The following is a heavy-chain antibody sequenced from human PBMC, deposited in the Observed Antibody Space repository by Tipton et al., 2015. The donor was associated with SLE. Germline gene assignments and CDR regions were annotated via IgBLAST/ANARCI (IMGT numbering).Heavy chain of an antibody. Sequence: SLRLSCVPSGFTVSTNYMTWVRQAPGKGLEWVSVIYSGGSTYYADSVKGRFTISRDNSKNTLYLQMNSLRIEDTAVYYCARVGIPSSMTNWRDPWGQGTLVTV. V-gene: IGHV3-53*05. CDR2: IYSGGST. CDR3: ARVGIPSSMTNWRDP. CDR1: GFTVSTNY. D-gene: IGHD2-2*01. J-gene: IGHJ5*02.